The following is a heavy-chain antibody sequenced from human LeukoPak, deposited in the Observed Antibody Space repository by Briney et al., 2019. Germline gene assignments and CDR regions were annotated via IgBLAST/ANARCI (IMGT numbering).Heavy chain of an antibody. Sequence: SETLSLTCTVSGGSISSYYWSWIRQPPGKGLEWIGYIYYSGSTNYNTSLKSRVTISVDTSKNQFSLKLSSVTAADTAVYYCARNTLPASSGPDAFDIWGQGTMVTVSS. D-gene: IGHD3-22*01. CDR3: ARNTLPASSGPDAFDI. J-gene: IGHJ3*02. CDR2: IYYSGST. CDR1: GGSISSYY. V-gene: IGHV4-59*01.